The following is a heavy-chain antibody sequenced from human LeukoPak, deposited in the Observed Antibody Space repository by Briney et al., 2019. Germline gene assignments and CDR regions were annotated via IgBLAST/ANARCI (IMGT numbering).Heavy chain of an antibody. CDR2: IYYSGST. J-gene: IGHJ4*02. CDR3: ARLLSRDGYNFNWYYFDY. Sequence: SETLSLTCTVSGDSIRTNSYYWGWIRQPPGKGLEWIGSIYYSGSTYYNPSLKSRVTISVDTSKNQFSLKLSSVTAADTAVYYCARLLSRDGYNFNWYYFDYWGQGTLVTVSS. CDR1: GDSIRTNSYY. D-gene: IGHD5-24*01. V-gene: IGHV4-39*01.